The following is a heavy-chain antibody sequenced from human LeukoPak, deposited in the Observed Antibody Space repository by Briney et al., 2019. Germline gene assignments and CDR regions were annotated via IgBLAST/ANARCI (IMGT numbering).Heavy chain of an antibody. Sequence: ASVKVSCKASGYTFTSYGISWVRQAPGQGLEWMGWISAYNGNTNYAQKLQGRVTMTTDTSTSTAYMELRSLRSDDTAVYYCARDLFPYSSGWYPVNYWGQGTLVTVSS. D-gene: IGHD6-19*01. CDR2: ISAYNGNT. J-gene: IGHJ4*02. V-gene: IGHV1-18*01. CDR1: GYTFTSYG. CDR3: ARDLFPYSSGWYPVNY.